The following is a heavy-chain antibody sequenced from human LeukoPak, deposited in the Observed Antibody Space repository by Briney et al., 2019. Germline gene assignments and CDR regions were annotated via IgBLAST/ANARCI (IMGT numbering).Heavy chain of an antibody. CDR1: GGSISSYY. J-gene: IGHJ6*03. CDR3: ARGPRYIWNYGWYMDV. Sequence: PSETLSLTCTVSGGSISSYYWSWIRQPPGKGLEWIGYIYYSGSTNYNPSLKSRVTISVDTSKNQFSLKLSSVTAADTAVYYCARGPRYIWNYGWYMDVWGKGTTVTVSS. CDR2: IYYSGST. V-gene: IGHV4-59*01. D-gene: IGHD1-7*01.